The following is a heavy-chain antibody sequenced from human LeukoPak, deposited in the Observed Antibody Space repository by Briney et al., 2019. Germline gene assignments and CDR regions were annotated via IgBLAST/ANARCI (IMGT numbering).Heavy chain of an antibody. V-gene: IGHV1-18*01. Sequence: ASVKVSCKASGGTFSSYAISWVRQAPGQGLEWMGWISAYNGNTNYAQKLQGRVTMTTDTSTSTAYMELRSLRSDDTAVYYCASTGATTDFDYGGQGTLVTVSS. J-gene: IGHJ4*02. CDR1: GGTFSSYA. CDR2: ISAYNGNT. D-gene: IGHD1-26*01. CDR3: ASTGATTDFDY.